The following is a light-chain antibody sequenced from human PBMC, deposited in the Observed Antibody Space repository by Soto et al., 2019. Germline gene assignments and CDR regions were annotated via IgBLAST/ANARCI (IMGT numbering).Light chain of an antibody. CDR1: QAIGSW. Sequence: DIEMTQSPSSLAASLGERVTITCRASQAIGSWLAWYQQKPENAPKSLIYAASNLHIGVPSRFRGSRSGTDFTLTISSLQPEDFATYYCQQSYINPVTFGQGTKVDIK. V-gene: IGKV1D-16*01. CDR2: AAS. J-gene: IGKJ1*01. CDR3: QQSYINPVT.